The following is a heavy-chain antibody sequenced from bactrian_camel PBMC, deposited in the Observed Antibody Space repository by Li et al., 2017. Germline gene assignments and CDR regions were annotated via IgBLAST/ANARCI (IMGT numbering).Heavy chain of an antibody. Sequence: HVQLVESGGGLVQPGGSLILACVASEHTSGTLGWFRQAPGKEREGVATIDSGVGINLLESVKGRFTISKDNEKNIFYLQMNNLRPEDTAMYYCAARPDCRNWYALGFPYWGQGTQVTVS. V-gene: IGHV3S53*01. CDR1: EHTSGT. D-gene: IGHD6*01. J-gene: IGHJ4*01. CDR2: IDSGVGI. CDR3: AARPDCRNWYALGFPY.